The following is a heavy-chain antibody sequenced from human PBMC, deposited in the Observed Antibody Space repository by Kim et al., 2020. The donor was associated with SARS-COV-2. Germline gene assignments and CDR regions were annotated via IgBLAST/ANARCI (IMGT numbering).Heavy chain of an antibody. CDR3: AGFYGSTSRGWSLDY. V-gene: IGHV4-39*01. J-gene: IGHJ4*02. Sequence: SETLSLTCTVSGGSISSNNYYGAWIRQPPGKGLEWIGNINYSGRTSHNPSLKSRVTLSVDTSKNQYSLKLSSVTAADTAVYYCAGFYGSTSRGWSLDYWGQGNLVTVSS. CDR1: GGSISSNNYY. D-gene: IGHD3-10*01. CDR2: INYSGRT.